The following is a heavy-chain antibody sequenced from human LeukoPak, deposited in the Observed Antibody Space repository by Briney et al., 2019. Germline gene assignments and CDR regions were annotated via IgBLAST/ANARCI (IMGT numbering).Heavy chain of an antibody. CDR1: GFTFSSYG. J-gene: IGHJ4*02. D-gene: IGHD6-13*01. CDR2: ISGSGGST. CDR3: AKAIGYSSSWYPGSDY. V-gene: IGHV3-23*01. Sequence: GGSLRLSCAASGFTFSSYGMSWVRQAPGKGLEWVSAISGSGGSTYYADSVKGRFTISRDNSKNTLYLQMNSLRAEDTAVYYCAKAIGYSSSWYPGSDYWGQGTLVTVSS.